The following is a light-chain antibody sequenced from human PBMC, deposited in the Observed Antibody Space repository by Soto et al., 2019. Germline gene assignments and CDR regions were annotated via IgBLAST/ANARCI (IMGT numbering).Light chain of an antibody. CDR3: QQLNGYQLA. CDR1: QGMSTY. Sequence: DIQLTQSPSFLSASVGDTVTITCRASQGMSTYLAWYQQKPGKVPKLLIRSASTLQSGVPARFSGGGSGTELTLTISTLQPDDSGIYYCQQLNGYQLAFGGGTNVEIK. J-gene: IGKJ4*01. CDR2: SAS. V-gene: IGKV1-9*01.